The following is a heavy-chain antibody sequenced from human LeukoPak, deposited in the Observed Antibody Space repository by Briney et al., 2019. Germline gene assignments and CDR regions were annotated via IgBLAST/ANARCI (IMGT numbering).Heavy chain of an antibody. CDR2: IIPIFGTA. CDR1: GGTFSSYA. CDR3: ARAKSRYPETLYYYYMDV. J-gene: IGHJ6*03. D-gene: IGHD3-9*01. V-gene: IGHV1-69*13. Sequence: SVKVSCKASGGTFSSYAISWVRQAPGQGPEWMGGIIPIFGTANYAQKFQGRVTITADESTSTAYMELSSLRSEDTAVYYCARAKSRYPETLYYYYMDVWGKGTTVTISS.